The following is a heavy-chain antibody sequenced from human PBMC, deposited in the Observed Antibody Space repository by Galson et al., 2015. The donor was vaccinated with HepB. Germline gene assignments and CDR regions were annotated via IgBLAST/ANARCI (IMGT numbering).Heavy chain of an antibody. CDR2: MNPNSGNT. Sequence: SVTVSCKASGSTFTTYDINWVRQATGQGLEWMGWMNPNSGNTGYAQKFQGRVTMTRNSSISTIYMELSSLRSEDTAVYYCASSNLIAVAGNGMDFWGQGTQVTVSS. CDR3: ASSNLIAVAGNGMDF. CDR1: GSTFTTYD. J-gene: IGHJ4*02. V-gene: IGHV1-8*01. D-gene: IGHD6-19*01.